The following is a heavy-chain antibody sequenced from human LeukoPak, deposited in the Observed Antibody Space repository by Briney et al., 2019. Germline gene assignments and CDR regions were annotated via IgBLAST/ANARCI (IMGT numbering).Heavy chain of an antibody. J-gene: IGHJ6*02. V-gene: IGHV1-2*02. CDR3: AKVRRAVPVLYGVDV. CDR2: ITPNSGGT. CDR1: GYTFTGQH. Sequence: ASVKVSCKASGYTFTGQHLHWVRQAPGQGLEWMGWITPNSGGTNYAQNFQGRVTMTRDTSITTAYMELSSLRSDDTAVYYCAKVRRAVPVLYGVDVWGQGTPVTVSS. D-gene: IGHD6-19*01.